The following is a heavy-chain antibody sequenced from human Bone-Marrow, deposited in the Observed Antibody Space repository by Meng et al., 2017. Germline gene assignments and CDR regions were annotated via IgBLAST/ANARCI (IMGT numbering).Heavy chain of an antibody. V-gene: IGHV3-15*01. D-gene: IGHD1-26*01. CDR1: GFAFSDAW. J-gene: IGHJ4*02. CDR3: TASPATEY. Sequence: EGPLVESGGGLVKPGGSLRLSCAASGFAFSDAWMSWVRQAPGKGLEWVGLIKSKSAGGTTDYAAPVKGRFTISRDDSKTTMYLQMNSLKTEDTAVYYCTASPATEYWGQGTLVTVSS. CDR2: IKSKSAGGTT.